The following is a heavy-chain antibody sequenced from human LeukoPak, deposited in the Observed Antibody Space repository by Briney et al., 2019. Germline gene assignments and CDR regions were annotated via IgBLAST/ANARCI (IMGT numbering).Heavy chain of an antibody. V-gene: IGHV3-33*01. CDR3: ARGGATYYDYVWGSFGYGMDV. J-gene: IGHJ6*02. Sequence: PGGSLRLSCAASGFTFSSYGMHWVRQAPGKGLEWVAVIWYDGSNKYYADSVKGRFTISRDNSKNTLYLQMNSLRAEDTAVYYCARGGATYYDYVWGSFGYGMDVWGQGTTVTVSS. CDR1: GFTFSSYG. D-gene: IGHD3-16*01. CDR2: IWYDGSNK.